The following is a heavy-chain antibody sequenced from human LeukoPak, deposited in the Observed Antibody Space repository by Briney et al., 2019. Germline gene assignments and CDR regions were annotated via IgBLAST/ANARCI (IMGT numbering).Heavy chain of an antibody. CDR3: AKDSLSPVVPAAIYYYYMDV. CDR2: IRYDGSNK. V-gene: IGHV3-30*02. J-gene: IGHJ6*03. Sequence: GGTLRLSCAASGFTFSSYGMHWVRQAPGKGLEWVAFIRYDGSNKYYADSMKGRFTISRDNSKNTLYLQMNSLRAEDTAVYYCAKDSLSPVVPAAIYYYYMDVWGKGTTVTVSS. CDR1: GFTFSSYG. D-gene: IGHD2-2*01.